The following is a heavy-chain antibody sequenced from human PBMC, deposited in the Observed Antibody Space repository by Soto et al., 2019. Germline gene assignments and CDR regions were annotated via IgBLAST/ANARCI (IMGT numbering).Heavy chain of an antibody. CDR2: INHSGST. J-gene: IGHJ4*02. V-gene: IGHV4-34*01. CDR1: GGSFSGYY. CDR3: ARAPYYYGSGSRGYYFDY. D-gene: IGHD3-10*01. Sequence: QVQLQQWGAGLLKPSETLSLTCAVYGGSFSGYYWSWIRQPPGKGLEWIGEINHSGSTNYNPSLKSRVHISGDTSKNQCSLKLSSVTAADTAVYYCARAPYYYGSGSRGYYFDYWGQGTLVTVSS.